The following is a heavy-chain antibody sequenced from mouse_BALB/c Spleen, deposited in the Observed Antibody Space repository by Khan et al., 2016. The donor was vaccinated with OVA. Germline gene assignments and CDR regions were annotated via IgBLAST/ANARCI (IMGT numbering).Heavy chain of an antibody. D-gene: IGHD3-3*01. Sequence: EVQLQQSGPELVKPGASVKISCKTSGYTFTEYTLHWVKQSHGKSLGWIGVINPKNGVTSYNQKFRGKATLTVDKSSSTAYMEFRSLTSEDSAVYYCAIDAGRYCGQGTSVTVSS. CDR1: GYTFTEYT. CDR2: INPKNGVT. V-gene: IGHV1-18*01. J-gene: IGHJ4*01. CDR3: AIDAGRY.